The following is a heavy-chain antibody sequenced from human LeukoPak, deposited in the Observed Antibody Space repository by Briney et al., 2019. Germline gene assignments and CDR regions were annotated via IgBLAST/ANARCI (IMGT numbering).Heavy chain of an antibody. CDR2: ISASGGST. CDR1: GFTFSSYG. J-gene: IGHJ4*02. V-gene: IGHV3-23*01. D-gene: IGHD3-3*01. CDR3: ARDFRGGYDFWNGYYTPYYFDY. Sequence: PGGSLRLSCAASGFTFSSYGLSWVRQAPGKGLEWVSAISASGGSTYYADSAKGRFTISRDNSKNPLYLQMNSLRAEDTAVYYCARDFRGGYDFWNGYYTPYYFDYWGQGTLVSVPP.